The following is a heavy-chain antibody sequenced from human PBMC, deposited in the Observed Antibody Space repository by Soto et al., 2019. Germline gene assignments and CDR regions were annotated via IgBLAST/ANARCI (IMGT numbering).Heavy chain of an antibody. D-gene: IGHD3-22*01. Sequence: GASVKVSCKASGGTFSSYAIGWVRQAPGQGLEWMGGIIPIFGTANYAQKFQGRVTITADESTSTAYMELSSLRSEDTAVYYCARRARSGYYYPWFDPWGQGTLVTVSS. CDR1: GGTFSSYA. V-gene: IGHV1-69*13. CDR3: ARRARSGYYYPWFDP. CDR2: IIPIFGTA. J-gene: IGHJ5*02.